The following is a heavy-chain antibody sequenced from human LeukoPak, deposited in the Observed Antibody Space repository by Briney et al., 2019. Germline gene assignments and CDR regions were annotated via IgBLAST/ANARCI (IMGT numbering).Heavy chain of an antibody. CDR1: GFIFYAYG. V-gene: IGHV3-30*03. J-gene: IGHJ4*02. D-gene: IGHD2-21*01. CDR3: AVIPDFVHSRPVIGASDDF. CDR2: VSYDGSNK. Sequence: PGGSLRVSSAASGFIFYAYGMYWARQAPGKGLEWVAVVSYDGSNKYYGDSVKGRVTISRDNYNNTLYLQMNSLRTEDTAVYFCAVIPDFVHSRPVIGASDDFWGQPTLVTVSS.